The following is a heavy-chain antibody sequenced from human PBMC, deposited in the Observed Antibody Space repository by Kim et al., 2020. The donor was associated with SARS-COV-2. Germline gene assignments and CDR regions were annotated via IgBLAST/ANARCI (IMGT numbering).Heavy chain of an antibody. D-gene: IGHD6-19*01. Sequence: GGSLRLSCAASGFTFSSYGMHWVRQAPGKGLEWVAVISYDGSNKNYVDSVKGRLTISRDNSKNTLYLQKNSLRAEDTAVYYCARDIASYSSGWIYYYYGMDVWGQGATVTVSS. CDR2: ISYDGSNK. V-gene: IGHV3-30*04. CDR3: ARDIASYSSGWIYYYYGMDV. J-gene: IGHJ6*02. CDR1: GFTFSSYG.